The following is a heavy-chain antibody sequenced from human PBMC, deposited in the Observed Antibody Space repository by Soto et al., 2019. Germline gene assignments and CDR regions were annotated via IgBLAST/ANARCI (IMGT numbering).Heavy chain of an antibody. V-gene: IGHV3-30*18. D-gene: IGHD2-21*02. CDR2: ISYDGSNK. Sequence: GSLRLSCAASGFTFSSYGMHWARQAPGKGLEWVAVISYDGSNKYYADSVKGRFTISRDNSKNTLYLQMNSLRAEDTAVYYCAKTLLAYCGGDCYSDFDYWGQGTLVTVSS. CDR1: GFTFSSYG. CDR3: AKTLLAYCGGDCYSDFDY. J-gene: IGHJ4*02.